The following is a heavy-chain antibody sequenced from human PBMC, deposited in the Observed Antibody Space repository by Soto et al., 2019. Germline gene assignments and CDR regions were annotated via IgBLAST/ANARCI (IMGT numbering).Heavy chain of an antibody. J-gene: IGHJ6*02. CDR2: ISAYDGDT. V-gene: IGHV1-18*04. CDR1: GYTFTSYV. CDR3: ARLTRYYDSSGYSHYYGMDV. D-gene: IGHD3-22*01. Sequence: ASVKVSCKASGYTFTSYVISLVRHAPGQGLEWMGWISAYDGDTNYAQKTQGRVTMTTDTSTSTSYKELRSLRSDDTAVYSCARLTRYYDSSGYSHYYGMDVWGQGTTVTVSS.